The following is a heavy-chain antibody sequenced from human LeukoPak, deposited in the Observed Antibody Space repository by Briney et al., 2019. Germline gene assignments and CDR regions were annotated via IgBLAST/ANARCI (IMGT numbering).Heavy chain of an antibody. CDR1: GFTFSSYN. J-gene: IGHJ4*02. Sequence: GGSLRLSCAASGFTFSSYNMNWVRQAPGKGLEWVLSISSSSGYIYYADSVKGRFTISRDNAKNSLYLQMNSLRAEDTAVYYCARGYGSGSYIPGYWGQGTLVTVSS. CDR3: ARGYGSGSYIPGY. V-gene: IGHV3-21*01. CDR2: ISSSSGYI. D-gene: IGHD3-10*01.